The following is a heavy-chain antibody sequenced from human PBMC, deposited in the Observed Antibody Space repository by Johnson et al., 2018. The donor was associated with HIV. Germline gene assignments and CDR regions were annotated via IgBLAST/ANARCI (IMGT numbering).Heavy chain of an antibody. D-gene: IGHD1-1*01. CDR3: ARESLTTSDAFDM. CDR2: ISVTASVI. V-gene: IGHV3-11*04. CDR1: GFSFSDYY. Sequence: QMLLVESGGGLVKPGGSLRLSCTISGFSFSDYYMRWFRQAPGKGLEWLSYISVTASVIYYADSVKGRFTISRYNTKNSVYLQMNSPKAEDTAVYYCARESLTTSDAFDMWGQGTMVTVSS. J-gene: IGHJ3*02.